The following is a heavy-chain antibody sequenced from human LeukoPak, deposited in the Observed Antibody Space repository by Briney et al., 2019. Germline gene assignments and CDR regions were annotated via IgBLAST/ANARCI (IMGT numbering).Heavy chain of an antibody. CDR2: IKQDGSEK. V-gene: IGHV3-7*02. D-gene: IGHD3-10*01. Sequence: GGSLRLSCAASGFSFRTYWMSWVRQAPGKGLEWVANIKQDGSEKHYVDSVKGRFTISRDNAKNSLYLQMNSLRAGDTAVYYCARAYRGYYGSGSYYNDAFDIWGQGTMVTVSS. CDR1: GFSFRTYW. J-gene: IGHJ3*02. CDR3: ARAYRGYYGSGSYYNDAFDI.